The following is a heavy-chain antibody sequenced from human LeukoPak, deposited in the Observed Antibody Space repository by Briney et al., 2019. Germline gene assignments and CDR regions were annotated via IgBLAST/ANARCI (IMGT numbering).Heavy chain of an antibody. CDR2: INPSGGSA. J-gene: IGHJ4*02. CDR1: GYSFISYY. CDR3: AVLRDLDY. Sequence: ASVKVSCKASGYSFISYYIRWVRQAPGQGLEWMGIINPSGGSATYAQKFQGRVTLTRDMSTSTVYMELSSLRSEDTAVYYCAVLRDLDYWGQGTLVTVSS. D-gene: IGHD3-9*01. V-gene: IGHV1-46*01.